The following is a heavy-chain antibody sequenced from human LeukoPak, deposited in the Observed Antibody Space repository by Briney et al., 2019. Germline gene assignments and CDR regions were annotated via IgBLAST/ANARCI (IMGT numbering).Heavy chain of an antibody. J-gene: IGHJ4*02. Sequence: GESLKISCKGSGYTFTGYYMHWVRQAPGQGLEWMGWIYPNSGATKYAQKFQGRVTMTRDTSISTAYMELSRLRSDDTAVYYCGTLLSNGPFDYWGQGSLVTVSS. CDR2: IYPNSGAT. CDR3: GTLLSNGPFDY. V-gene: IGHV1-2*02. CDR1: GYTFTGYY.